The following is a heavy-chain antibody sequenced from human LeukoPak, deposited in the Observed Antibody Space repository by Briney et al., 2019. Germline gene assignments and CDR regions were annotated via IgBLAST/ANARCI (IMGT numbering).Heavy chain of an antibody. CDR3: AKDPRYYYGSGNWFDP. V-gene: IGHV3-30*18. D-gene: IGHD3-10*01. J-gene: IGHJ5*02. CDR2: ITYDGSNK. Sequence: GRSLRLSCAASGFTFRIYNMHWVRQAPGKGLEWVAVITYDGSNKYYSDSVRGRFTISRDNSKNTLYLQMNSLRAEDTAVYYCAKDPRYYYGSGNWFDPWGQGTLVTVSS. CDR1: GFTFRIYN.